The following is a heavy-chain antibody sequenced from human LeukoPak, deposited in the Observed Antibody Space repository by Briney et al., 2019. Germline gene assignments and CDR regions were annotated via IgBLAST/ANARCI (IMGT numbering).Heavy chain of an antibody. CDR1: GGSISSYY. J-gene: IGHJ6*02. CDR3: ARRRSLGPTNYYYYYYGMDV. D-gene: IGHD5-24*01. V-gene: IGHV4-59*01. Sequence: SETLSLTCTVSGGSISSYYWSWIRQPPGKGLEWIGYIYYSGSTNYNPSLKSRVTISVDTSKNQFSLKLSSVTAADTAVYYCARRRSLGPTNYYYYYYGMDVWGQGTTVTVSS. CDR2: IYYSGST.